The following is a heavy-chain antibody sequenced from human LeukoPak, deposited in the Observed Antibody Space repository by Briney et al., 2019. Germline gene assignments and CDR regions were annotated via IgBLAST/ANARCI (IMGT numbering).Heavy chain of an antibody. Sequence: GGSLRLSCAASGFTFSSYWMSWVRQAPGKGLEWVANIKQDGSEKYYVDSVEGRFTISRDNAKNSLYLQMNSLRAEDTAVYYCARVLSYYDFWSGYYTKYYYYGMDVWGQGTTVTVSS. CDR2: IKQDGSEK. D-gene: IGHD3-3*01. V-gene: IGHV3-7*03. CDR1: GFTFSSYW. J-gene: IGHJ6*02. CDR3: ARVLSYYDFWSGYYTKYYYYGMDV.